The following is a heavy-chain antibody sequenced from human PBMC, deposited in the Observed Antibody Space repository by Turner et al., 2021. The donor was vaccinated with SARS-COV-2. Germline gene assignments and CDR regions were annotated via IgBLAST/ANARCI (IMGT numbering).Heavy chain of an antibody. D-gene: IGHD1-26*01. J-gene: IGHJ5*02. Sequence: QLQLQQWGAGLLKPSETLSLSCAVHGGSFRGYYWSWIRQPPGKGLDWIGEINHSGSTNYNPSLKRRISISIDTAKNQFSLNLNSVTAADTAVYYCARAGREGFDPWGQGTLVTVSS. CDR2: INHSGST. V-gene: IGHV4-34*01. CDR1: GGSFRGYY. CDR3: ARAGREGFDP.